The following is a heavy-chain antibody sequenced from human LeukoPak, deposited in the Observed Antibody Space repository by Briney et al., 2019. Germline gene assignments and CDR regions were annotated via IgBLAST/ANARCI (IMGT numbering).Heavy chain of an antibody. J-gene: IGHJ4*02. D-gene: IGHD3-10*01. Sequence: GRSLRLSCAASGFTFSSYGMHWVRQAPGKGLEWVAVIWYDGSNKYYADSVKGRFTISRDNFENTLYLQMNSLRAEDTAVYYRARIYGSGSSKSDNFDYWGQGTLVTVSS. CDR2: IWYDGSNK. V-gene: IGHV3-33*01. CDR1: GFTFSSYG. CDR3: ARIYGSGSSKSDNFDY.